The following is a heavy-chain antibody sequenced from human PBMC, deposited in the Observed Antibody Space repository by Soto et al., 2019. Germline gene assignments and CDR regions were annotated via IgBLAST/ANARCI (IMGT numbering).Heavy chain of an antibody. CDR2: IFPKFGTT. CDR3: EAEMTFGKLSVV. J-gene: IGHJ6*02. CDR1: GDTDTNYV. Sequence: QVQLVQSGAEVKKPGSSVKVSCKASGDTDTNYVISWVRQAPGQGLEWMGGIFPKFGTTYSAQKLQDRLPITADESTSTVYIQLSSLRLDDTAVYYCEAEMTFGKLSVVWGQGTTVTVSS. V-gene: IGHV1-69*01. D-gene: IGHD3-16*02.